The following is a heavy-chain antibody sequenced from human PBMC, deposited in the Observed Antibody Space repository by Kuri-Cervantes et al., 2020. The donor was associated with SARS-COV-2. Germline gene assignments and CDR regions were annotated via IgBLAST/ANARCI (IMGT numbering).Heavy chain of an antibody. J-gene: IGHJ3*02. V-gene: IGHV5-51*01. CDR2: IFPDDSDT. D-gene: IGHD2-21*02. Sequence: GESLKISCQGSGYSFTNYWIGWVRQMPGKGLEWMGIIFPDDSDTKYSPSFQGQVTISADKSISTAYLQWSSLKASDTAMYYCARHPGLYCGGDCSTGAFDIWGQGTMVTVSS. CDR3: ARHPGLYCGGDCSTGAFDI. CDR1: GYSFTNYW.